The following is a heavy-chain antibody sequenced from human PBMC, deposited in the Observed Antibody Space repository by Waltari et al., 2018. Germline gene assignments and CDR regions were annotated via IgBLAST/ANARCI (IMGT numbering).Heavy chain of an antibody. Sequence: QVQLVQSGAEVKKPGASVKVSCKASGYTFTGYYMPWVRPAPGPGLEWMGWINPNSGGTNYAQKFQGRVTRTRDTSISTAYMELSRLRSDDTAVYYCARGITYYDFWSGYYGGPFDYWGQGTLVTVSS. D-gene: IGHD3-3*01. V-gene: IGHV1-2*02. CDR1: GYTFTGYY. CDR3: ARGITYYDFWSGYYGGPFDY. CDR2: INPNSGGT. J-gene: IGHJ4*02.